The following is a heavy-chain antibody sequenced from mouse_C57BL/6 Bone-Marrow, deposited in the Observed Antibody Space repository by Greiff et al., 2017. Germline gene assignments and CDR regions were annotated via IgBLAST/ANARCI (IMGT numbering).Heavy chain of an antibody. CDR1: GYSFTDYN. V-gene: IGHV1-39*01. CDR3: ASGSCFGY. CDR2: INPNYGTT. Sequence: EVKLQESGPELVKPGASVKISCKASGYSFTDYNMNWVKQSNGQSLEWIGVINPNYGTTSYNQKFKGKATLTADQSSSTAYMQLNSLTSEDSAVYYCASGSCFGYWGQGTTLTVSS. J-gene: IGHJ2*01. D-gene: IGHD1-1*02.